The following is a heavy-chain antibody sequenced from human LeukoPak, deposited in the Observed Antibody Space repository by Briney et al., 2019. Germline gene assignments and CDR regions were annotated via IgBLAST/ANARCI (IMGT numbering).Heavy chain of an antibody. CDR2: INPNSGGT. Sequence: VASVKVSCKASGYTFTGYYMHWVRQAPGQGLEWMGRINPNSGGTNYAQKFQGRVTMTRDTSISTAYMELSRLRSDDTAVYYCAGDRRYCSSTSCYRYYYMDVWGKGTTVTVSS. J-gene: IGHJ6*03. CDR3: AGDRRYCSSTSCYRYYYMDV. D-gene: IGHD2-2*01. V-gene: IGHV1-2*06. CDR1: GYTFTGYY.